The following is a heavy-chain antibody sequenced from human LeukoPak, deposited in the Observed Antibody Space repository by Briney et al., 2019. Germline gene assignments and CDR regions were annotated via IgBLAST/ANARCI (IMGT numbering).Heavy chain of an antibody. Sequence: GGSLRLSCTASGFTFGDYAMSWVRQAPGKGLEWVGFIRSEAYGGTTEYAASVKGRFTISRDDSKSIAYLQMNSLKTEDTAVYYCKAGSRTFDYWGQGTLVTVSS. CDR3: KAGSRTFDY. CDR2: IRSEAYGGTT. J-gene: IGHJ4*02. CDR1: GFTFGDYA. D-gene: IGHD6-19*01. V-gene: IGHV3-49*04.